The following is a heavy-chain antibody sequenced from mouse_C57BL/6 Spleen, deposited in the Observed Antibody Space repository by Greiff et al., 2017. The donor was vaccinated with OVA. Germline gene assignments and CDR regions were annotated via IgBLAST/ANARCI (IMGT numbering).Heavy chain of an antibody. CDR2: ISDGGSYT. V-gene: IGHV5-4*01. D-gene: IGHD2-5*01. CDR3: AREGGYYSNYFDY. Sequence: DVKLVESGGGLVKPGGSLKLSCAASGFTFSSYAMSWVRQTPEKRLEWVATISDGGSYTYYPDNVKGRFTISRDNAKNNLYLQMSHLKSEDTAMYYCAREGGYYSNYFDYWGQGTTLTVSS. CDR1: GFTFSSYA. J-gene: IGHJ2*01.